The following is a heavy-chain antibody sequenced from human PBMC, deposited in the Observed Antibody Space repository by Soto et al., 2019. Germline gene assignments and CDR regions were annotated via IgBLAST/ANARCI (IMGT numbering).Heavy chain of an antibody. CDR1: GFTFGDCA. CDR2: IRSKAYGGTT. D-gene: IGHD5-18*01. Sequence: GGSLRLSCTASGFTFGDCAMSWVRQAPGKGLEWVGFIRSKAYGGTTEYAASVKGRFTISRDDSKSIAYLQMNSLKTEDTAVYYCTRDVDTAMVYYYYGMDVWGQGTTVTVSS. J-gene: IGHJ6*02. CDR3: TRDVDTAMVYYYYGMDV. V-gene: IGHV3-49*04.